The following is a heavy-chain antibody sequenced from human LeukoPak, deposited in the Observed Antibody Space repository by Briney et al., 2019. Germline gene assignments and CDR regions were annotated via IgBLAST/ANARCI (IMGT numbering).Heavy chain of an antibody. CDR3: ARPYCSSTSCYDWDDY. D-gene: IGHD2-2*01. CDR1: GFTVSSNY. J-gene: IGHJ4*02. Sequence: LRLSCAASGFTVSSNYMGWVRQPQGKGLEWIGEINHSGSTNYNPSLKSRVTISVDTSKNQFSLKLSSVTAADTAVYYCARPYCSSTSCYDWDDYWGQGTLVTVSS. V-gene: IGHV4-34*01. CDR2: INHSGST.